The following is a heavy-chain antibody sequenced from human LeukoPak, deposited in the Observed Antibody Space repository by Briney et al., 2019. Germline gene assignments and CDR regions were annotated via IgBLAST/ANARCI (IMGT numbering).Heavy chain of an antibody. Sequence: GGSLRLSCAASGFTFSTYWMTWVRQAPGKGLEWVSAISGSGGSTYYADSVKGRFTISRDNSKNTLYLQMNSLRAEDTAVYYCAKDLRGGGSGSPMDVWGKGTTVTISS. J-gene: IGHJ6*04. CDR1: GFTFSTYW. CDR3: AKDLRGGGSGSPMDV. CDR2: ISGSGGST. D-gene: IGHD3-10*01. V-gene: IGHV3-23*01.